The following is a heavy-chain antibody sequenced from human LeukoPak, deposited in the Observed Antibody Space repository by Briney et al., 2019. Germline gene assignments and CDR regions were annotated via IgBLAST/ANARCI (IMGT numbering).Heavy chain of an antibody. V-gene: IGHV1-2*02. CDR1: GYTFTGYY. Sequence: ASVKVSCKASGYTFTGYYIHWVRQAPGQGLEWMGWIIPNSGGTYYAQKFQGRVTMTRDTSTTTAYMELSSLRSDDTALYYCARGTYYDFWSGSDPFDYWGQGTLVTVSS. CDR3: ARGTYYDFWSGSDPFDY. D-gene: IGHD3-3*01. J-gene: IGHJ4*02. CDR2: IIPNSGGT.